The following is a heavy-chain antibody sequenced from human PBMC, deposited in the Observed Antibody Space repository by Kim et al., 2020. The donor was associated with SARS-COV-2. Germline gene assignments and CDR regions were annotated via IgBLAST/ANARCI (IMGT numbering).Heavy chain of an antibody. D-gene: IGHD1-1*01. CDR3: ARGNWNDEGGCGK. V-gene: IGHV3-30-3*01. Sequence: GGSLRLSCAASGFTFSSYAMHWVRQAPGKGLEWVAVISYDGSKKYYTDSVKGRFTISRDNSKNTLYLQMNSLRAEDTAVYYCARGNWNDEGGCGKWGQGTLVTVSS. CDR2: ISYDGSKK. J-gene: IGHJ4*02. CDR1: GFTFSSYA.